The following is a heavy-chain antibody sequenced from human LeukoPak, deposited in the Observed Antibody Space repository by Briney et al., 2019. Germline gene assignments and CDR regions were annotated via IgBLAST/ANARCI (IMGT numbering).Heavy chain of an antibody. V-gene: IGHV3-23*01. CDR3: ATIWSGSSFDY. Sequence: GGSLRLSCAASGFSFHTYDMNWVRQAPGKGLEWISSISDVSDAIYYADSVKGRFTISRDNSKNTLYLQMNSLRAEDTAVYYCATIWSGSSFDYWGQGTLVTVSS. J-gene: IGHJ4*02. CDR2: ISDVSDAI. D-gene: IGHD3-3*01. CDR1: GFSFHTYD.